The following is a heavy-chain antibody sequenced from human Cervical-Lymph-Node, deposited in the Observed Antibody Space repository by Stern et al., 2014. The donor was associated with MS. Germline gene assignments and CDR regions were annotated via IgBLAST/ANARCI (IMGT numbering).Heavy chain of an antibody. Sequence: QVQLGQSGPEVKKPGASVKVSCKASGYTFTSYGISWVRQAPGQGLEWMGWISGSTGNAQYAQNFQGRVTMTTDTSTTTVYMELRSLRSNDTAVYYCARIAVADFAFDYWGQGTLVTVSS. CDR2: ISGSTGNA. J-gene: IGHJ4*02. CDR3: ARIAVADFAFDY. D-gene: IGHD6-19*01. CDR1: GYTFTSYG. V-gene: IGHV1-18*01.